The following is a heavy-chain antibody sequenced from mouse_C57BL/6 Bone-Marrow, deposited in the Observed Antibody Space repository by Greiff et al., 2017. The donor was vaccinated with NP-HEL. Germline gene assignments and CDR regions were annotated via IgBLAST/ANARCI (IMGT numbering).Heavy chain of an antibody. V-gene: IGHV1-75*01. CDR2: IFPGSGST. Sequence: QVQLQQSGPELVKPGASVKISCKASGYTFTDYYINWVKQRPGQGLEWIGGIFPGSGSTYYNEKFKGKATLTVDKSSSTAYMLLSSLTSEDSAVSFCARSDYYGSSLYYAMDYWGQGTSVTVSS. CDR3: ARSDYYGSSLYYAMDY. CDR1: GYTFTDYY. D-gene: IGHD1-1*01. J-gene: IGHJ4*01.